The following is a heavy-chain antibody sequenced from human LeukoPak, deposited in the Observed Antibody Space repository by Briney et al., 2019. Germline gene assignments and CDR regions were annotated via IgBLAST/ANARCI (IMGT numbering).Heavy chain of an antibody. D-gene: IGHD3-10*01. CDR1: GFSVSNYY. V-gene: IGHV3-53*04. CDR3: SRGGYGSGDYSSFDY. Sequence: PGGSLRLSCAASGFSVSNYYMSWVRLAPGKGLEWVSVIYTSGATYSPDSVKGRFTISRHNSKNTLYLDIHSLRPEDTALYYCSRGGYGSGDYSSFDYWGQGTVVTVSS. CDR2: IYTSGAT. J-gene: IGHJ4*02.